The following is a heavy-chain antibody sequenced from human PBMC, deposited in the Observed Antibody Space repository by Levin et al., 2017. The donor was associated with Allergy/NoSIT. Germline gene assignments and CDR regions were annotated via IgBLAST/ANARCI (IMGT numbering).Heavy chain of an antibody. CDR3: ARGFRGLYDFWSGYPQGLAFDI. Sequence: PSETLSLTCAVYGGSFSGYYWSWIRQPPGKGLEWIGEINHSGSTNYNPSLKSRVTISVDTSKNQFSLKLSSVTAADTAVYYCARGFRGLYDFWSGYPQGLAFDIWGQGTMVTVSS. J-gene: IGHJ3*02. CDR2: INHSGST. D-gene: IGHD3-3*01. CDR1: GGSFSGYY. V-gene: IGHV4-34*01.